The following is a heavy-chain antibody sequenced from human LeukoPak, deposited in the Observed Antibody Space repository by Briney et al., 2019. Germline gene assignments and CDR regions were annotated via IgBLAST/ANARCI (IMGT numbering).Heavy chain of an antibody. CDR1: GYTFTGYY. V-gene: IGHV1-2*02. CDR2: INPNSGGT. CDR3: ARDRVVPAANLLYY. D-gene: IGHD2-2*01. J-gene: IGHJ4*02. Sequence: ASVKVSCKASGYTFTGYYMHWVRQAPGQGLEWMGWINPNSGGTNYAQKFQGRVTITADKSTSTAYMELSSLRSEDTAVYYCARDRVVPAANLLYYWGQGTLVTVSS.